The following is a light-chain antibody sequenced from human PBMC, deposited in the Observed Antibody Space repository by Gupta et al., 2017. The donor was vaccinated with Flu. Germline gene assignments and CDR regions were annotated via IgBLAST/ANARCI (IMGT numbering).Light chain of an antibody. CDR2: GNS. J-gene: IGLJ3*02. CDR3: QSDDSSLSGSV. CDR1: SSNIGAGYD. Sequence: QSVLTQPPSVSGAPGQRVTISCTGSSSNIGAGYDVHWYQQLPAAAPNLLIYGNSNRPSGVPERFSGSKSGTSASLAVTGLQAEDEADYYCQSDDSSLSGSVFGGGTKLTVL. V-gene: IGLV1-40*01.